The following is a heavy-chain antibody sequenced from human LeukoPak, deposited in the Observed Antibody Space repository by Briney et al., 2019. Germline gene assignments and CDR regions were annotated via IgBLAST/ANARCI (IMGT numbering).Heavy chain of an antibody. CDR3: TSLRYFDWLLSDP. CDR2: IRSKANSYAT. V-gene: IGHV3-73*01. Sequence: PAETLRLSCAAPGFTCRDASVASVHHASAKHCTPLHRIRSKANSYATAYAASVKGRFTISRDDSKNTAYLQMNSLKTEDTAVYYCTSLRYFDWLLSDPWGQGTLVTVSS. CDR1: GFTCRDAS. J-gene: IGHJ5*02. D-gene: IGHD3-9*01.